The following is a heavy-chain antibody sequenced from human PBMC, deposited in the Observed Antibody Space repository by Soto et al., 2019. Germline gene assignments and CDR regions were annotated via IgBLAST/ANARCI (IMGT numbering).Heavy chain of an antibody. CDR2: IIPILGIA. J-gene: IGHJ3*02. CDR1: GGTFSSYT. Sequence: QVQLVQSGAEVKKPGSSVKVSCKASGGTFSSYTISWVRQAPGQGLDWMGRIIPILGIANYAQKFQGRVTITADKSTSTAYMELSSLRSEDTAVYYCARVRGQYYYGSGSYYNAFDIWGQGTMVTVSS. CDR3: ARVRGQYYYGSGSYYNAFDI. D-gene: IGHD3-10*01. V-gene: IGHV1-69*02.